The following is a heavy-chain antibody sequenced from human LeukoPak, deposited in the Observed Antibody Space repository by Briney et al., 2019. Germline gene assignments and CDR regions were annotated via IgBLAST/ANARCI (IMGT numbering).Heavy chain of an antibody. D-gene: IGHD5-12*01. CDR3: ARVDGSDYDNRGYFDS. CDR2: VFYTGSA. V-gene: IGHV4-59*01. J-gene: IGHJ4*02. Sequence: SETLSLTCTLSGGSISTYYWAWVRQPPGQGLQWIGYVFYTGSANYSPPLKNRATISVDTSNDRFSLKLTSVSAADSALYFCARVDGSDYDNRGYFDSWGQGILVTVSS. CDR1: GGSISTYY.